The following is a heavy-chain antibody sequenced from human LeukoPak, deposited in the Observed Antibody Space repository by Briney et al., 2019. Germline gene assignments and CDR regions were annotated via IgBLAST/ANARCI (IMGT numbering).Heavy chain of an antibody. V-gene: IGHV3-30*18. Sequence: GRSLRLSCAASGFTFSNYGLHWVRQAPGKGLEWVAFILYDGGNIYYADSVKGRFTISRDNSKTTLYLQMNSLRAEDTAVYYCAKDYCSGGSCYHYWYFDLWGRGTRVTVSS. CDR2: ILYDGGNI. CDR1: GFTFSNYG. J-gene: IGHJ2*01. CDR3: AKDYCSGGSCYHYWYFDL. D-gene: IGHD2-15*01.